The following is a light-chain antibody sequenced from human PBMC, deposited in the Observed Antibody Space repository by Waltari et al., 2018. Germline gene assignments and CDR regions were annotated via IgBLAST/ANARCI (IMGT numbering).Light chain of an antibody. CDR2: EVN. J-gene: IGLJ3*02. CDR1: NSDFGSYHR. CDR3: GSGTGSRV. V-gene: IGLV2-18*02. Sequence: SALTQPPSVSGSPGQTVTITCTATNSDFGSYHRVSWYQKPPGTAPKLVIYEVNNRPSGVPARFSGCTSGNTFCLTISGLQAEDEADYYCGSGTGSRVFGGGTKLTVL.